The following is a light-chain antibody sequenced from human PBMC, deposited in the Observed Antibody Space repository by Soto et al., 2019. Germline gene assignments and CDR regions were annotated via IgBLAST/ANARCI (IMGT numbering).Light chain of an antibody. CDR2: GAS. V-gene: IGKV3-20*01. CDR3: QQYGDSPRT. J-gene: IGKJ1*01. CDR1: QSVRDSY. Sequence: EIVLTQSPGTLSLSAGERATLSCRASQSVRDSYLAWCQQKPGQAPRLLIYGASIRITGIPDRFSGSGSGTDFTFIISRLEPEDFAVYYCQQYGDSPRTFGQGTKLEIK.